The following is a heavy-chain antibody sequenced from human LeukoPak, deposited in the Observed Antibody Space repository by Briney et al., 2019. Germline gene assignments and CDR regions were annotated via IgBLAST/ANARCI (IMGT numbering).Heavy chain of an antibody. D-gene: IGHD3-9*01. J-gene: IGHJ3*01. CDR2: IKQDGSEK. CDR3: ARRYFDWFLGAGGSLDV. Sequence: VGSLRLSSAGSVFTFRSYWMHWVRQAPGKGLEWVANIKQDGSEKYYVDSVKGRFTISRDNANDSVYLQMNSLRAEDTAVYYCARRYFDWFLGAGGSLDVWGQGTMVTVSS. CDR1: VFTFRSYW. V-gene: IGHV3-7*01.